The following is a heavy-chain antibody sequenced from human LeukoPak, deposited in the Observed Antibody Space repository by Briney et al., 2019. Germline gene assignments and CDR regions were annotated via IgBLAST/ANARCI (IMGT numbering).Heavy chain of an antibody. CDR3: ARHQRWFDP. CDR1: DGSISSYY. CDR2: IYYSGST. Sequence: SETLSLTCTVSDGSISSYYWSWIRQPPGKGLEWIGYIYYSGSTNYNPSLKSRVTISVDTSKNQFSLKLSSVTAADTAVYYCARHQRWFDPWGQGTLVTVSS. J-gene: IGHJ5*02. V-gene: IGHV4-59*08.